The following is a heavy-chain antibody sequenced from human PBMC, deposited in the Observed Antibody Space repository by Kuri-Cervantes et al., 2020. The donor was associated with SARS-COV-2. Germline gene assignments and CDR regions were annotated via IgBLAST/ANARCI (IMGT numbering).Heavy chain of an antibody. Sequence: GGSLRLSCAASGFTFSDHYMDWVRQAPGKGLEWVGRTRNKANSYTTEYAASVKGRFTISRDDSKNSLYLQMNSLKTEDTAVYYCARATRITIIGNDAFDIWGQGTMVTVSS. D-gene: IGHD3-3*01. CDR1: GFTFSDHY. J-gene: IGHJ3*02. V-gene: IGHV3-72*01. CDR2: TRNKANSYTT. CDR3: ARATRITIIGNDAFDI.